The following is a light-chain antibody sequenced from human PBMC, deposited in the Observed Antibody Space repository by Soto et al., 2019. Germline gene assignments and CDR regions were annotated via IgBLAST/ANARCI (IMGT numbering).Light chain of an antibody. V-gene: IGKV3-11*01. Sequence: IVLTQSPATLSLSPGERATLSCRASQSVGYYLAWYQQKPGQAPRLLISDASNRATGIPARFSGSGSGTDFPLPISSLEPEDFAVYYCQQRSNWLFSFGPGTKVEIK. CDR2: DAS. CDR1: QSVGYY. J-gene: IGKJ3*01. CDR3: QQRSNWLFS.